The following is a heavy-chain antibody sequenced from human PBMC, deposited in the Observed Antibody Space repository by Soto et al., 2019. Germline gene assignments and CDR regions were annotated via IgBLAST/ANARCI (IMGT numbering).Heavy chain of an antibody. V-gene: IGHV5-10-1*01. CDR3: ARHKRYYYDSSGYNYYGMDV. Sequence: PGESLKISCKGSGYSFTSYWISWVRQMPGKGLEWMGRIDPSDSYTNYGPSFQGHVTISADKSISTAYLQWSSLKASDTAMYYCARHKRYYYDSSGYNYYGMDVWGQGTTVTVSS. CDR2: IDPSDSYT. J-gene: IGHJ6*02. CDR1: GYSFTSYW. D-gene: IGHD3-22*01.